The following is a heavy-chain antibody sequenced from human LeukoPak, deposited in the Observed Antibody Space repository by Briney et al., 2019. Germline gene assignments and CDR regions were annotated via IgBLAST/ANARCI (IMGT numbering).Heavy chain of an antibody. Sequence: GGSLRLSCAASGFTFSSYSMNRVRQAPGKGLEWVSYISSSRSTIYYADSVKGRFTISRDNAKNSLYLQMNSLRDGDTAVYYCARGTDETGQQLVWFDYWGQGTLVTVSS. CDR3: ARGTDETGQQLVWFDY. J-gene: IGHJ4*02. D-gene: IGHD6-13*01. CDR2: ISSSRSTI. CDR1: GFTFSSYS. V-gene: IGHV3-48*02.